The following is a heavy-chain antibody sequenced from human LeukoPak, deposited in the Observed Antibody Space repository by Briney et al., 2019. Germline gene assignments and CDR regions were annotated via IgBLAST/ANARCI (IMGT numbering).Heavy chain of an antibody. CDR2: IYYSGST. Sequence: SETLSLTCTVSGGSISSYYWSWIRQPPGKGLEWIGYIYYSGSTNYNPSLKSRVTISVDTSKNQFSLKLSSVTAADTAVYYCAREGFQMTQDYWGQGTLVTVSS. D-gene: IGHD2-21*02. J-gene: IGHJ4*02. V-gene: IGHV4-59*01. CDR1: GGSISSYY. CDR3: AREGFQMTQDY.